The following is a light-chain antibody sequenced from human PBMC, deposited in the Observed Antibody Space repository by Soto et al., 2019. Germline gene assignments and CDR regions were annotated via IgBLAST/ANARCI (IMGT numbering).Light chain of an antibody. CDR2: EAY. V-gene: IGKV1-5*03. J-gene: IGKJ1*01. Sequence: DIQMTQSPSTLSASVGDRVTITCRASQSISSWWAWYQQKPGKAPNLLIYEAYSFESGVPSRFSGSGSGREFTLTISSLQPDDFGTDDGQQYQSYFWTFGQGTKVEIK. CDR1: QSISSW. CDR3: QQYQSYFWT.